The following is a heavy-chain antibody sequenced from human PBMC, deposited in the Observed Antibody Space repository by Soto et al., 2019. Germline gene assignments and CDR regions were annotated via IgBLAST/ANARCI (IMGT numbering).Heavy chain of an antibody. D-gene: IGHD6-19*01. J-gene: IGHJ4*02. CDR2: ISGSGGST. CDR1: GFTFSSYA. CDR3: AKSISYSSGWQYFDY. Sequence: HPGGSLRLCCAASGFTFSSYAMSWVRQAPGKGLEWVSAISGSGGSTYYADSVKGRFTISRDNSKNTLYLQMNSLRAEDTAVYYCAKSISYSSGWQYFDYWGQGTLVTVSS. V-gene: IGHV3-23*01.